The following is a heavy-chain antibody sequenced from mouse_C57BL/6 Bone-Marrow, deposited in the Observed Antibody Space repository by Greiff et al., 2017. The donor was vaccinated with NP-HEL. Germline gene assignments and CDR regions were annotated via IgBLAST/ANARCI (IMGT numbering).Heavy chain of an antibody. CDR3: ARRFPSGYYYAMDY. CDR1: GYTFTGYW. CDR2: ILPGSGST. V-gene: IGHV1-9*01. D-gene: IGHD3-1*01. Sequence: VQLQQSGAELMKPGASVKLSCKATGYTFTGYWIEWVQQRPGPGLEWLGEILPGSGSTNYNEKFKGKATFTADTSSNTAYMQLSSLTTEDSAIYYCARRFPSGYYYAMDYWGQGTSVTVSS. J-gene: IGHJ4*01.